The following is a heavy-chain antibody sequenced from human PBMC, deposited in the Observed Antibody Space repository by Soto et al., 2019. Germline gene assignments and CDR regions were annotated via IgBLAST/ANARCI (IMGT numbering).Heavy chain of an antibody. V-gene: IGHV3-53*04. CDR3: AISSGWYAFDT. CDR1: GFTVTHNY. CDR2: SYSEAYT. J-gene: IGHJ3*02. D-gene: IGHD6-19*01. Sequence: EVRLVESGGGVVQPGGSLRLSCEVSGFTVTHNYMTWVRQAPGKGLECVSVSYSEAYTYYADSVKGRFTVSRHSSKNTLDFQMNSLRSEETTVNYSAISSGWYAFDTWGQGTMVSVSS.